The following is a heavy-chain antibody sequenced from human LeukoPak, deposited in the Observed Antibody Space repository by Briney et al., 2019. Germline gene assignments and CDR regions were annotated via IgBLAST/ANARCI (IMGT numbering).Heavy chain of an antibody. V-gene: IGHV3-23*01. J-gene: IGHJ4*02. CDR1: GFTLSSYA. CDR2: INSSGAYT. CDR3: AKHYDSSGHYYFDY. Sequence: GGSLRLSCVASGFTLSSYAMSWVRQAPGKGLEWVSAINSSGAYTNYVDSVKGRFTLSRENSKSPLYHQMNSLRAEDKAVYYCAKHYDSSGHYYFDYWGQGTLVTVSS. D-gene: IGHD3-22*01.